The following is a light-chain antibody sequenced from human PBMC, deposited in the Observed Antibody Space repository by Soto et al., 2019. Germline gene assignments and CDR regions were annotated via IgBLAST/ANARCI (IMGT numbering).Light chain of an antibody. CDR3: LHYNNVPSFT. J-gene: IGKJ3*01. CDR2: DAS. Sequence: DIPMSQSPSSLSASVGDRVTITCQASQDIYTYLNWYQQKPGKAPKLLIYDASNLETGVPSRFSGSGSGTDFTFTISGLQPEDIATYFCLHYNNVPSFTFGPGTKVDV. CDR1: QDIYTY. V-gene: IGKV1-33*01.